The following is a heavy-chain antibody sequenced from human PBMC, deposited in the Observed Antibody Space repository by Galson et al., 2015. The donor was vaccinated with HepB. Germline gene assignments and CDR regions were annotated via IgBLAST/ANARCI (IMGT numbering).Heavy chain of an antibody. V-gene: IGHV1-69*13. D-gene: IGHD4-11*01. Sequence: SVKVSCKASGGTFSSYAISWVRQAPGRGLEWMGGIIPIFGTANYAQKFQGRVTITADESTSTAYMELSSLRSEDTAVYYCARDWASPINYDGGYFDYWGQGTLVTVSS. CDR2: IIPIFGTA. CDR3: ARDWASPINYDGGYFDY. CDR1: GGTFSSYA. J-gene: IGHJ4*02.